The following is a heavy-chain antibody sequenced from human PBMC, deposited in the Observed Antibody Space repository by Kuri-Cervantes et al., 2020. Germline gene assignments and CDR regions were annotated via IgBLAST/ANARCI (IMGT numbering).Heavy chain of an antibody. Sequence: ASVKVSCKASGYTFTTYGISWVRQAPGQGLEWMGWISAYNGNTNYAQKLQGRVTMTTDTSTSTAYMELRSLRPDDTAVYYCARDRNHLTKTGTTIHDYWGQGTLVTVSS. CDR3: ARDRNHLTKTGTTIHDY. CDR1: GYTFTTYG. J-gene: IGHJ4*02. V-gene: IGHV1-18*01. CDR2: ISAYNGNT. D-gene: IGHD1-7*01.